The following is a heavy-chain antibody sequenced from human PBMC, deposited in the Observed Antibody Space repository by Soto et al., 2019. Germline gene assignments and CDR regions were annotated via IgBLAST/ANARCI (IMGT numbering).Heavy chain of an antibody. CDR1: GGSISSSYY. J-gene: IGHJ4*02. Sequence: SETLSLTCTVSGGSISSSYYWGWIRQPPGKGLEWIGSIYYSGSAYYNPSLKSRVTISVDTSKNQFSLKLSSVTAADTAVYYCARHRPRTGELPYDYWGQGTLVTVSS. D-gene: IGHD7-27*01. V-gene: IGHV4-39*01. CDR3: ARHRPRTGELPYDY. CDR2: IYYSGSA.